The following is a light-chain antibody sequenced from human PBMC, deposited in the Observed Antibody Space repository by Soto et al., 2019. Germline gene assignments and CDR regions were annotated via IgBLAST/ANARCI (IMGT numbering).Light chain of an antibody. CDR2: DAS. Sequence: DIVLTQSPSTLSLSPGERATLSCRASQSVSSYLAWYQQKPGQAPRLLIYDASNRATGIPARFSGSGSGPDCTLTISSLEPDDVAVYYCQQRSDWPSTFGGGTKVQIK. J-gene: IGKJ4*01. V-gene: IGKV3-11*01. CDR3: QQRSDWPST. CDR1: QSVSSY.